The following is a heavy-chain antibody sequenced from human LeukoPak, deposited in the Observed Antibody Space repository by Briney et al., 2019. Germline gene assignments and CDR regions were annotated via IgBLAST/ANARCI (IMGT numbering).Heavy chain of an antibody. CDR1: GFTFSSYW. J-gene: IGHJ6*03. V-gene: IGHV3-74*01. CDR2: INTDGSST. CDR3: ARVGDYDFWSGYRNYYYYYMDV. D-gene: IGHD3-3*01. Sequence: GDSLRLSCAASGFTFSSYWMHWVRQAPGKGLVWVSRINTDGSSTSYADSVKGRFTISRDNAKNTLYLQMNSLRAEDTAVYYCARVGDYDFWSGYRNYYYYYMDVWGKGTTVTVSS.